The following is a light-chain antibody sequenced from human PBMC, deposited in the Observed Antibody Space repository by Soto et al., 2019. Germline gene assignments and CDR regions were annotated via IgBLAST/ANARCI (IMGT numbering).Light chain of an antibody. CDR3: QQLNSYPS. V-gene: IGKV1-9*01. Sequence: IQLTQSPSSLSASVLYRVSITCRASQGITSYLAWYQQKPGKAPKLLIYAASTLQSGVPSRFSGSGSGTDFTLTISSLQPEDFATYYCQQLNSYPSFGQGTRLEIK. CDR2: AAS. J-gene: IGKJ5*01. CDR1: QGITSY.